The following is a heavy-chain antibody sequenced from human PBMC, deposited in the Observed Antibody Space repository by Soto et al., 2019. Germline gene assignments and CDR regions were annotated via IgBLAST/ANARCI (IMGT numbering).Heavy chain of an antibody. J-gene: IGHJ4*02. V-gene: IGHV4-31*03. CDR3: ARAPFIFDWLSIDSFDY. CDR2: IYYSGST. D-gene: IGHD3-9*01. CDR1: GGSISSGGYY. Sequence: SETLSLTCTVSGGSISSGGYYWSWIRQHPGKGLEWIGYIYYSGSTYYNPSLKSRVTISVDTSKNQFSLKLSSVTAADTAVYYCARAPFIFDWLSIDSFDYWGQGTLVTVSS.